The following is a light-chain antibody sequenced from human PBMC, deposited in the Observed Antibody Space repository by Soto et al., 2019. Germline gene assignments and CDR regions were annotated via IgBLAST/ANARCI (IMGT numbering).Light chain of an antibody. Sequence: QSALTQPASVSGSPGQSITISCTGTSSDVGGYNYVSWYQQHPGKAPKLMIYEVSNRPSGVSNRFSGSKSGNTPSLTISGLQAEDEADYCCSSYTSSTAVVFGGGTQLTVL. CDR2: EVS. CDR1: SSDVGGYNY. J-gene: IGLJ2*01. V-gene: IGLV2-14*01. CDR3: SSYTSSTAVV.